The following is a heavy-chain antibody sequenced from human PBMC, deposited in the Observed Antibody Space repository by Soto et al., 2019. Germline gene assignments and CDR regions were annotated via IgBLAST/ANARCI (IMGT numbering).Heavy chain of an antibody. J-gene: IGHJ5*02. CDR2: INHSGST. CDR3: ARGHGAPRITMIVVVRRNWFDP. D-gene: IGHD3-22*01. CDR1: GGYIASSLYY. Sequence: SETLCLSCTVSGGYIASSLYYCSLIHQPPGKGLEWIGEINHSGSTNYNPSLKSRVTISVDTSKNQFSLKLSSVTAADTAVYYCARGHGAPRITMIVVVRRNWFDPWGQGTLVTVSS. V-gene: IGHV4-39*07.